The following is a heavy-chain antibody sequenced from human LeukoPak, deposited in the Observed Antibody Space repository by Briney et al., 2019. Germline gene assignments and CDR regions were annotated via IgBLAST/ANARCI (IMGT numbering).Heavy chain of an antibody. CDR2: ISGSGGTS. Sequence: GGSLRLSCAASGFIFSTYGMSWVRQAPGKGLEWVSTISGSGGTSNYADSVRGRFTISRDNSKNTLDLQMNSLRPEETAFYYCAKDNTTVMLRWFDPWGQGTLVAVSS. V-gene: IGHV3-23*01. CDR3: AKDNTTVMLRWFDP. J-gene: IGHJ5*02. D-gene: IGHD4-17*01. CDR1: GFIFSTYG.